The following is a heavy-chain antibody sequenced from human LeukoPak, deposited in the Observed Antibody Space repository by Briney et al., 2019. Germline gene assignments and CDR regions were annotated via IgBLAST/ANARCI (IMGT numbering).Heavy chain of an antibody. V-gene: IGHV5-51*01. J-gene: IGHJ4*02. D-gene: IGHD2-15*01. CDR2: IYPGDSDT. CDR3: ARPPDGGYCSGGSCYGY. Sequence: PGESLKISCKGSGYSFTSYWIAWVRQMPGKGLEWMGIIYPGDSDTKYSPSFQGQVTISADKSINTAYLQWSSLKASDTAMYYCARPPDGGYCSGGSCYGYWGQGTLVTVSS. CDR1: GYSFTSYW.